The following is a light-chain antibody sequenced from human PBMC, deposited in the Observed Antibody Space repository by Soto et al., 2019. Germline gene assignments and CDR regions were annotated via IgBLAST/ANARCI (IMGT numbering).Light chain of an antibody. Sequence: EIVLTQSPATLSLSPGERATLSCRASQSVSSHLAWYQQKPGQSPRLLIYDASNRATGIPARFSGSGSGTDFTLTISSLEPEDFAFYFCQHYGSSPVTFGGGTKVEIK. CDR2: DAS. CDR1: QSVSSH. J-gene: IGKJ4*01. V-gene: IGKV3-11*01. CDR3: QHYGSSPVT.